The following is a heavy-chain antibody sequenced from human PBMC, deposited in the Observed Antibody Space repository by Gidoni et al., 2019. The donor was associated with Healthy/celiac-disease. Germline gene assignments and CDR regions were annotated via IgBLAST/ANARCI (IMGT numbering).Heavy chain of an antibody. CDR1: GVPFSSYA. CDR2: ISYDGSNK. V-gene: IGHV3-30-3*01. J-gene: IGHJ3*02. CDR3: ARSITMIVVVNGLDI. D-gene: IGHD3-22*01. Sequence: QVQLVESGGGVVQPGSSLRLSSAASGVPFSSYAMHWVRQAPGKGMEWVAVISYDGSNKYYADSVKGRFTISRDNSKNTLYLQMNSLRAEDTAVYYCARSITMIVVVNGLDIWGQGTMVTVSA.